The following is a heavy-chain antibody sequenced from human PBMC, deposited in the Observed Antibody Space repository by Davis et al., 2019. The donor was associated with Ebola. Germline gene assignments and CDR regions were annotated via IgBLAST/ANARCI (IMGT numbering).Heavy chain of an antibody. CDR2: LIPSGGAT. CDR3: ARVMGETTTGYFDY. CDR1: GYTFTSYY. Sequence: ASVKVSCKASGYTFTSYYIHWVRQAPGQGLEWMGLLIPSGGATSYAQNFQGRVTMTRDTSTNTAYMELSSLRSDDTAVYYCARVMGETTTGYFDYWGQGTLVTVSS. J-gene: IGHJ4*02. V-gene: IGHV1-46*01. D-gene: IGHD1-1*01.